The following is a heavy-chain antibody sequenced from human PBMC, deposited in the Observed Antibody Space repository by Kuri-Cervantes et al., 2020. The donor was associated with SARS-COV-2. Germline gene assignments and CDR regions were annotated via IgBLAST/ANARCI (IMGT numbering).Heavy chain of an antibody. CDR1: GYSLPTYW. V-gene: IGHV5-51*01. D-gene: IGHD2-2*01. CDR2: IYPGDYDT. CDR3: ARHFCHKDWSIPEHSTYFDL. Sequence: GESLKISCKGPGYSLPTYWIGWERQVPGKGLEWMGVIYPGDYDTRYSPSFQGHVTMSSDRFISTAYLQSISLKASDTAIYYCARHFCHKDWSIPEHSTYFDLWGQGTLVTVSS. J-gene: IGHJ4*01.